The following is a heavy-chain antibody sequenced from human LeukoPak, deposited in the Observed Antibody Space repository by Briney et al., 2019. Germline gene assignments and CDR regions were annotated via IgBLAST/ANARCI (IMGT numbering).Heavy chain of an antibody. CDR3: ARLRGSSLDAFDI. CDR2: IYYSGST. Sequence: PSETLSLTCTVSGGSISSYYWSWIRQPPGKGLEWIGYIYYSGSTNYNPSLKSRVTISVDTSKNQFSLKLSSVTAADTAVYYCARLRGSSLDAFDIWGQGTRVTVSS. CDR1: GGSISSYY. J-gene: IGHJ3*02. D-gene: IGHD6-13*01. V-gene: IGHV4-59*01.